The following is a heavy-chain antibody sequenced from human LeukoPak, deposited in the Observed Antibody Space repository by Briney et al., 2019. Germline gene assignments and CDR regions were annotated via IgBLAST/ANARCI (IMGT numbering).Heavy chain of an antibody. D-gene: IGHD6-13*01. J-gene: IGHJ4*02. Sequence: ASVKVSCKASGYTFTGYYMHWVRQAPGQGLEWMGWINPNSGGTNYAQKFQGRVTMTRDTSISTAYMELSSLRSEDTAVYHCARGGWYTSSWYDYWGQGTLVTVSS. CDR2: INPNSGGT. CDR1: GYTFTGYY. V-gene: IGHV1-2*02. CDR3: ARGGWYTSSWYDY.